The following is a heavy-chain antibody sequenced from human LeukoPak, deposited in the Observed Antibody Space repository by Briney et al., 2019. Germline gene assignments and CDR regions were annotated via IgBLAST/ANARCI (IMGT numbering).Heavy chain of an antibody. CDR1: GFTLSSYW. V-gene: IGHV3-74*01. J-gene: IGHJ4*02. Sequence: GGSLRLSCAASGFTLSSYWMNWVRQAPGKGLVWVSRIASDGSSTTYADSVKGRFSISRDNAKNTLYLQMNSLRVEDTAVYYCARGRPHGNDYWGQGTLVTVSS. D-gene: IGHD4-23*01. CDR2: IASDGSST. CDR3: ARGRPHGNDY.